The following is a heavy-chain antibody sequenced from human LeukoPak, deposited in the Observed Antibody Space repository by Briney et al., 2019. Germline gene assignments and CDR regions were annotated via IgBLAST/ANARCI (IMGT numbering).Heavy chain of an antibody. CDR2: IYTSGST. V-gene: IGHV4-4*07. J-gene: IGHJ4*02. CDR1: GGSISSYY. Sequence: PSETLSLTCTVSGGSISSYYWSWIRQPAGKGLEWIGRIYTSGSTNYNPSLKSRVTMSVDTSKNQFSLKLSSVTAADTAVYYCATHYYGSGSYYNDYWGQGTLVTVSS. CDR3: ATHYYGSGSYYNDY. D-gene: IGHD3-10*01.